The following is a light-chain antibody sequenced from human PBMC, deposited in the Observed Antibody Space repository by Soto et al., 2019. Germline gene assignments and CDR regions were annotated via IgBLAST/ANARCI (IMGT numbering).Light chain of an antibody. J-gene: IGLJ1*01. CDR3: QTWGTGIHV. CDR2: LNSDGSH. Sequence: QSVLTQSPSASASLGASVKLTCTLSSGHSSYAIAWHQQQPERGPRYLMKLNSDGSHSRGEGIPDRFSGSSSGAERYLTISSLQSEDEADYYCQTWGTGIHVFGAGTKVTVL. CDR1: SGHSSYA. V-gene: IGLV4-69*01.